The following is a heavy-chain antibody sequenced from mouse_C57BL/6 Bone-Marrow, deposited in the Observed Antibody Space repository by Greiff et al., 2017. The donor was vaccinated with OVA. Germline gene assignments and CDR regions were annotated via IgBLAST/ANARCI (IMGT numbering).Heavy chain of an antibody. CDR3: ARLHYGNYDLDY. CDR2: IHPNSGST. V-gene: IGHV1-64*01. CDR1: GYTFTSYW. J-gene: IGHJ2*01. Sequence: VQLQQPGAELVKPGASVKLSCKASGYTFTSYWMHWVKQRPGQGLEWIGMIHPNSGSTNYNEKFKSKATLTVDKSSSTAYMQLSSLTSEDSAVYYCARLHYGNYDLDYWGQGTTLTVSS. D-gene: IGHD2-1*01.